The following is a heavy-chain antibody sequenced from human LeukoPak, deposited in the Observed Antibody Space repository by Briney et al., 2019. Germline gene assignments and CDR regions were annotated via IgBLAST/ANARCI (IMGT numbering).Heavy chain of an antibody. V-gene: IGHV1-69*04. CDR1: GGTFSSYT. Sequence: ASVKVSCKASGGTFSSYTISWVRQAPGQGLEWMGRIIPILGIANYAQKFQGRVTITADKSTSTAYMELSSLRSEDTAVYYCARDVEVAGATNWFDPWGQGTLVTVSS. CDR2: IIPILGIA. D-gene: IGHD2-15*01. J-gene: IGHJ5*02. CDR3: ARDVEVAGATNWFDP.